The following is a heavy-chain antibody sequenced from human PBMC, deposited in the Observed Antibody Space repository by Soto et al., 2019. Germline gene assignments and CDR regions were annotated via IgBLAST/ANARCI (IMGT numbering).Heavy chain of an antibody. J-gene: IGHJ4*02. CDR2: INPNTGDT. D-gene: IGHD3-3*01. CDR3: ARDGDFSSAYSPKWGSTGFVY. Sequence: ASVKVSCKASGYTFTDYHIHWVRQAPGQGLQWLARINPNTGDTNSAQNFQGRVSVTWDSSTSTAYMELNSLTSDDTAAYYCARDGDFSSAYSPKWGSTGFVYWGQGTLVTVSS. V-gene: IGHV1-2*06. CDR1: GYTFTDYH.